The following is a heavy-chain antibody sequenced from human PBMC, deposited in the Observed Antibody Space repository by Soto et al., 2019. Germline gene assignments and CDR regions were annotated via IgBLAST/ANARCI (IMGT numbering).Heavy chain of an antibody. CDR1: GDSVSSNSAA. V-gene: IGHV6-1*01. Sequence: PSQTLSLTCAISGDSVSSNSAAWNWIRQSPSRGLEWLGRTYYRSKWYNDYAVSVKSRITINPDTSKNQFSLKLSSVTAADTAVYYCARDGGPYDSGSYNDYWGQGTLVTVSS. CDR2: TYYRSKWYN. CDR3: ARDGGPYDSGSYNDY. D-gene: IGHD3-10*01. J-gene: IGHJ4*02.